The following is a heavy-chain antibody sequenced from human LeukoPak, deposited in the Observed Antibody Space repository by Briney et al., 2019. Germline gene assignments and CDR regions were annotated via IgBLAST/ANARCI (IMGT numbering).Heavy chain of an antibody. D-gene: IGHD3-22*01. V-gene: IGHV5-10-1*01. J-gene: IGHJ4*02. CDR3: ARSPSYYYDSSGYYYAPFGY. CDR2: IDPSDSYT. CDR1: GYSFTSYW. Sequence: GESLKISCKGSGYSFTSYWISWVPQMPGKGLEWMGRIDPSDSYTNYSPSFQGHVTISADKSISTAYLQWSSLKASDTAMYYCARSPSYYYDSSGYYYAPFGYWGQGTLVTVSS.